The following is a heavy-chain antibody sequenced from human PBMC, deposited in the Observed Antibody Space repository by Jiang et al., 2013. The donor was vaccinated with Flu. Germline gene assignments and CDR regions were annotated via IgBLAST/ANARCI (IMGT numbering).Heavy chain of an antibody. CDR2: ISGIADIT. J-gene: IGHJ5*02. V-gene: IGHV3-23*01. Sequence: GLVQPGGSLRLSCTASGFNFIGYAMSWVRQAPGKGLEWVSAISGIADITHYADSVKGRFTISNDISKNTVFLQMNSLRDDDTAVYYCVRTKFFGYDGSANWFDPWGQGTLVTVSS. D-gene: IGHD1/OR15-1a*01. CDR3: VRTKFFGYDGSANWFDP. CDR1: GFNFIGYA.